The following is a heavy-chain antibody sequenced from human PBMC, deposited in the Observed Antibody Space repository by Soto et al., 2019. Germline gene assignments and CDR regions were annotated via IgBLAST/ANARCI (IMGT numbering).Heavy chain of an antibody. D-gene: IGHD3-16*02. CDR3: TTEHDYVWGSYRPEHYYFDY. J-gene: IGHJ4*02. CDR2: IKSKTDGGTT. Sequence: GVSLRLSCAASGFTFSNAWMNWVRQAPGKGLEWVGRIKSKTDGGTTDYAAPVKGRFTISRDDSKNTLYLQMNSLKTEDTAVYYCTTEHDYVWGSYRPEHYYFDYWGQGTLVTVSS. CDR1: GFTFSNAW. V-gene: IGHV3-15*07.